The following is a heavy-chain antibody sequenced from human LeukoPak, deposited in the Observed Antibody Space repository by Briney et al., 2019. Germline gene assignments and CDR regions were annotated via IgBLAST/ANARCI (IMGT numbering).Heavy chain of an antibody. CDR3: ARAAYAGPFDY. D-gene: IGHD4-17*01. Sequence: PSQTLSLTCAVSGGSISSGGYSWSWIRQPPGKGLEWIGYIYHSGSTYYNPSLKSRVTISVDRSKNQFSLKLSSVTAADTAVYYCARAAYAGPFDYWGQGTLVTVSS. CDR2: IYHSGST. J-gene: IGHJ4*02. V-gene: IGHV4-30-2*01. CDR1: GGSISSGGYS.